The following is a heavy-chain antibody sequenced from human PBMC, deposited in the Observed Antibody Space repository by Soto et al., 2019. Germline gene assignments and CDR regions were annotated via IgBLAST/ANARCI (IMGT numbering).Heavy chain of an antibody. D-gene: IGHD3-22*01. CDR1: GFTFSSYA. CDR2: ISSNGGST. CDR3: ARESVHIYDSRGYHFWFDP. V-gene: IGHV3-64*01. Sequence: GSLRLSCAASGFTFSSYAMHWVRQAPGKGLEYVSAISSNGGSTYYANSVKGRFTISRDNSKNTLYLQMGSLRAEDMAVYYCARESVHIYDSRGYHFWFDPWGQGTQVTVSS. J-gene: IGHJ5*02.